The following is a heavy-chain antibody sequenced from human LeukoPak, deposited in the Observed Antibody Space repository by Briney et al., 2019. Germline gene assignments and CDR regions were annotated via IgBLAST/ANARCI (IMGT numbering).Heavy chain of an antibody. Sequence: GGSLRLSCAVSGLTFSRYAMSWVRQAPGKGLEWVSAISESGSGTYYADSVKGRFTISRDNSKDTLSLQMNSLRAEDAAVYYCAKDIAQGYTFGSIEQDYWGQGTLVTVSS. CDR2: ISESGSGT. D-gene: IGHD5-18*01. CDR3: AKDIAQGYTFGSIEQDY. CDR1: GLTFSRYA. J-gene: IGHJ4*02. V-gene: IGHV3-23*01.